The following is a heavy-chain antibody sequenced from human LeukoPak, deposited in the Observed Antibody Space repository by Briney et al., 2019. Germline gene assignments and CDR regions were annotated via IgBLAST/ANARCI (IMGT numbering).Heavy chain of an antibody. V-gene: IGHV4-4*07. J-gene: IGHJ6*03. CDR3: AGRYCSSTSCSYGDYYMDV. D-gene: IGHD2-2*01. Sequence: SETLSLTCTVSGGSISSYYWSWIRQPAGKGLEWIGRIYTSGSTNYNPSLKSRVTMSVDTSKNQFSLKLSSVTAADTAVYYCAGRYCSSTSCSYGDYYMDVWGKGTMVTVSS. CDR1: GGSISSYY. CDR2: IYTSGST.